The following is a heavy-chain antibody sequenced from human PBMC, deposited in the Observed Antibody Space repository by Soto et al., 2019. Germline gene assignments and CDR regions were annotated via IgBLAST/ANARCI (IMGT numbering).Heavy chain of an antibody. V-gene: IGHV1-69*12. CDR3: ARTRGYSGYDYDIFDY. CDR2: IIPIFGTA. J-gene: IGHJ4*02. CDR1: GGTFSSYA. D-gene: IGHD5-12*01. Sequence: QVQLVQSGAEVKKPGSSVKVSCKGSGGTFSSYAISWVRQAPGQGLEWMGGIIPIFGTANYAQKFQGRVTITADESTSTAYMELSSLRSEDTAVYYCARTRGYSGYDYDIFDYWGQGTLVTVSS.